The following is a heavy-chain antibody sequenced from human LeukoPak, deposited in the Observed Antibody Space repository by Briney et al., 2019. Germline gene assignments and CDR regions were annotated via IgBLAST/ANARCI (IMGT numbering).Heavy chain of an antibody. J-gene: IGHJ4*02. V-gene: IGHV3-23*01. CDR2: ISGSGGST. CDR3: AKRRIAARHFDY. D-gene: IGHD6-6*01. CDR1: GFTFSDYY. Sequence: GGSLRLSCAASGFTFSDYYMSWVRQAPGKGLEWVSAISGSGGSTYYADSVKGRFTISRDNSKNTLYLQMNSLRAEDTAVYYCAKRRIAARHFDYWGQGTLVTVSS.